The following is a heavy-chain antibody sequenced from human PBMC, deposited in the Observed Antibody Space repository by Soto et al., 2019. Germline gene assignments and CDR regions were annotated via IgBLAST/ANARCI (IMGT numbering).Heavy chain of an antibody. D-gene: IGHD6-19*01. Sequence: EVQLLESGGGLVQPGGSLRLSCAASGFTFSSYAMSWVRQAPGKGLEWVSGIRSSGYNSYYADSVKGRFTISRDNSNNPLYLQMNSLRAEDTAVYYCATHDPPGVAMAGTIYWGQGTLVTVSS. V-gene: IGHV3-23*01. CDR1: GFTFSSYA. CDR3: ATHDPPGVAMAGTIY. CDR2: IRSSGYNS. J-gene: IGHJ4*02.